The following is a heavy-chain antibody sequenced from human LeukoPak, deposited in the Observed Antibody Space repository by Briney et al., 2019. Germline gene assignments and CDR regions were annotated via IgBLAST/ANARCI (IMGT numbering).Heavy chain of an antibody. CDR1: GFTFSSYA. CDR2: ISGSGSAK. Sequence: PGGSLRLSCAASGFTFSSYAMSWIRQAPGKGLEWVLSISGSGSAKYFADSVKGRITFSRDNSKNTLYLQMNSLRAEDTAVYYCAKGVTMIVVVIADYWGQGTLVTVSS. J-gene: IGHJ4*02. V-gene: IGHV3-23*01. CDR3: AKGVTMIVVVIADY. D-gene: IGHD3-22*01.